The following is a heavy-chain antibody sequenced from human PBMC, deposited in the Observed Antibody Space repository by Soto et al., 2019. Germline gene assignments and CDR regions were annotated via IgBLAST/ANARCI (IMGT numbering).Heavy chain of an antibody. J-gene: IGHJ6*02. V-gene: IGHV5-51*01. CDR2: IYPGDSDT. CDR1: GYSFTSYW. Sequence: PXEFLTIFCRVSGYSFTSYWIGWVRQMPGKGLEWMGIIYPGDSDTRYSPSFQGQVTISADKSISTAYLQWSSLKASDTAMYYCARTGYTLHPHYYYYGMDVWGQGTKVTVSS. CDR3: ARTGYTLHPHYYYYGMDV. D-gene: IGHD6-13*01.